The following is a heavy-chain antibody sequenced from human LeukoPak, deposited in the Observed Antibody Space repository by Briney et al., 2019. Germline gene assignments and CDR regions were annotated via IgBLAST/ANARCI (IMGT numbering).Heavy chain of an antibody. CDR2: IYTSWRT. CDR1: GGSISSYY. J-gene: IGHJ3*02. V-gene: IGHV4-4*07. Sequence: SETLSLTCTVSGGSISSYYWSWIRQPAAKGLEWIGRIYTSWRTSYNPSPKRLVTMSVDTSKNQFSLKLSSVTAADAAVYYCARDSPRAFDIWGQGTMVTVSS. CDR3: ARDSPRAFDI.